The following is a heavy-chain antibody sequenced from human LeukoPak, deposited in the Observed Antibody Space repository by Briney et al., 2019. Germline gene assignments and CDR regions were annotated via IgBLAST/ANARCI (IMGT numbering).Heavy chain of an antibody. CDR1: GGSISSYY. V-gene: IGHV4-59*08. Sequence: SETLSLTCTVSGGSISSYYWSWIRQPPGKGLEWIGYIYYSGSTNYNPSLKSRVTISVDTSKNQFSLKLSSVTAADTAVYYWARAGVVGATNRPYYYYGMDVWGQGTTVTVSS. J-gene: IGHJ6*02. CDR2: IYYSGST. CDR3: ARAGVVGATNRPYYYYGMDV. D-gene: IGHD1-26*01.